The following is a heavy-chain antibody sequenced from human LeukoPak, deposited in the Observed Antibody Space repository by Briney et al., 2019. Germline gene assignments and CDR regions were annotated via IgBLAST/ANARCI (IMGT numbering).Heavy chain of an antibody. J-gene: IGHJ4*02. CDR1: GFTFSSYA. V-gene: IGHV3-23*01. D-gene: IGHD3-22*01. CDR2: ICGGGGST. Sequence: GGSLRLSCAASGFTFSSYAMSWVRQAPGKGVEWVSGICGGGGSTYYADSGRGRFTISRDNSKKTLYLQINSLRAEDTAVYYCAKDLIVVVITGWGLDYWGQGTLVTVSS. CDR3: AKDLIVVVITGWGLDY.